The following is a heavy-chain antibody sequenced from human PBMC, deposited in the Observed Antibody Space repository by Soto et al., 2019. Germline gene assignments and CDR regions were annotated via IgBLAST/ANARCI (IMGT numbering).Heavy chain of an antibody. J-gene: IGHJ4*02. CDR3: ARGPGYYFDY. Sequence: GGSLRLSCAASGFTFSSYAMHWVRQAPGRGLEYVSAISSNGGSTYYANSVKGRFTISRDNSKNTLYLQMGSLRAEDMAVYYCARGPGYYFDYWGQGTLVTVSS. V-gene: IGHV3-64*01. CDR2: ISSNGGST. CDR1: GFTFSSYA.